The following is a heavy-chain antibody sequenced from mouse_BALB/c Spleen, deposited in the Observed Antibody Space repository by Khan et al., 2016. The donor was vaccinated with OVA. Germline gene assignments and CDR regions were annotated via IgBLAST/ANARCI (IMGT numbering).Heavy chain of an antibody. CDR3: GGKEGQYGGDGDALDY. J-gene: IGHJ4*01. V-gene: IGHV1-37*01. Sequence: EVQLQQSGPDLVKPGTSVKISCKASGYSFTDYFINWVKQDHGKSLEWIGRINPSNGDIFYNPKFEGKATLTVDESSDPAHLELLSLPYEDSAVYYCGGKEGQYGGDGDALDYWGQGTSVIVSS. CDR2: INPSNGDI. D-gene: IGHD1-1*02. CDR1: GYSFTDYF.